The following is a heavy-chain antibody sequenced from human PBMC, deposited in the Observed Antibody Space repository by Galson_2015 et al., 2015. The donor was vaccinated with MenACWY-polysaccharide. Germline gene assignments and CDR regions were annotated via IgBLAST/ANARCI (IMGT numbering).Heavy chain of an antibody. V-gene: IGHV3-74*01. CDR2: IKSDGSIYHSGST. CDR3: ARGYSAYD. J-gene: IGHJ4*02. D-gene: IGHD5-12*01. Sequence: SLRLSCAASGFTFSTYWMHWVRQAPGKGLVWVSRIKSDGSIYHSGSTYYNPSLKGRFTISRDNAKNTLYLQMNSLRAEDTAVYYCARGYSAYDWGQGTLVTVSA. CDR1: GFTFSTYW.